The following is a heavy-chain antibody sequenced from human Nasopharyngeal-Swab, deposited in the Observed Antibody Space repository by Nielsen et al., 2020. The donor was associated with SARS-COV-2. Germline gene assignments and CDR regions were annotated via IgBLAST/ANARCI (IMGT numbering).Heavy chain of an antibody. J-gene: IGHJ6*03. Sequence: WIRQPPGKGLEWVANIKQDGSEKYYVDSVKGRFTVSRDNARNSLYLQMSSLRAEDTAVYYCATEKLEMSSRWMGYNYYMDVWGKGTTVTVSS. D-gene: IGHD5-24*01. CDR3: ATEKLEMSSRWMGYNYYMDV. V-gene: IGHV3-7*03. CDR2: IKQDGSEK.